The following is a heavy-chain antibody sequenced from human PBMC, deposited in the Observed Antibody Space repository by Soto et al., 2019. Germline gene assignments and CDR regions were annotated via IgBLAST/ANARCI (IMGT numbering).Heavy chain of an antibody. J-gene: IGHJ1*01. D-gene: IGHD2-15*01. CDR3: AREENCSDGICYSEYFHR. CDR1: GYIFTAYS. V-gene: IGHV1-46*01. CDR2: VNPSGGST. Sequence: QVQLVQSGAEVKKPGASVKVSCKASGYIFTAYSMHWVRQAPGQGLEWMGVVNPSGGSTNYAQKFQGRITMTRDTSTSTVYMDLSSLTSEDTAVYYCAREENCSDGICYSEYFHRWGQGTLVTVSA.